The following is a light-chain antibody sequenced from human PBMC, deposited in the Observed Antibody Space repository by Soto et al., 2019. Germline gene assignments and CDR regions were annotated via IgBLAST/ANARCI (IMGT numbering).Light chain of an antibody. V-gene: IGLV2-8*01. CDR1: SSDVGGYIY. J-gene: IGLJ2*01. CDR2: EAS. Sequence: QSALAQPPSASGSPGQSVTISCTGTSSDVGGYIYVSWYQHHPGKAPKLMIYEASKRPSGVPDRFSGSKSGNTASLTVSGLQAEDEADYYCQSYDNRLSRLLFGGGTKLTVL. CDR3: QSYDNRLSRLL.